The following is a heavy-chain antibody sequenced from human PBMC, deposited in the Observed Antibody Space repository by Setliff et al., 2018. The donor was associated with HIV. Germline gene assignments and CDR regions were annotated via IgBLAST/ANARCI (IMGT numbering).Heavy chain of an antibody. V-gene: IGHV4-31*02. CDR3: ARGPFVLRFLERLVYFDY. CDR2: VYYSGST. D-gene: IGHD3-3*01. CDR1: GGSISSSGYY. Sequence: SETLSLTCSVSGGSISSSGYYWSWIRQHPGKGLDWIGRVYYSGSTDYSPSPQSRATLSIDTSKNQFSLKLTSVIAADTAIYYCARGPFVLRFLERLVYFDYWGQGKLVTVSS. J-gene: IGHJ4*02.